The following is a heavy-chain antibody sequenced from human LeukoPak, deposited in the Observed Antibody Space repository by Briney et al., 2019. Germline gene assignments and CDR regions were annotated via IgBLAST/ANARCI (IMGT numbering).Heavy chain of an antibody. Sequence: PSETLSFTCTVSGGSISSYYWSWIRQPPGKGLEWIGYIYYSGSTNYNPSLKSRVTISVDTSKNQFSLKLSSVTAADTAVYYCARTTEGGYTYDYFYYYYMDVWGKGTTVTISS. CDR3: ARTTEGGYTYDYFYYYYMDV. CDR1: GGSISSYY. D-gene: IGHD5-18*01. J-gene: IGHJ6*03. V-gene: IGHV4-59*01. CDR2: IYYSGST.